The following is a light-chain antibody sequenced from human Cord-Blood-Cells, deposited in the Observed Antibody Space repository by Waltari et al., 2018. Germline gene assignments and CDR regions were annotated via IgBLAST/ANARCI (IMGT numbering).Light chain of an antibody. Sequence: QSVLTQPPSASGTPGQRVTISCSGSSSNIGSNYVYWYQQLPGTAPKLLIYRNNQRAYGVPDRFSGSKSGTSASLAIGGLRSEDEADYYGAAWDDSLSGWVFGGGTKLTVL. CDR2: RNN. J-gene: IGLJ3*02. CDR1: SSNIGSNY. CDR3: AAWDDSLSGWV. V-gene: IGLV1-47*01.